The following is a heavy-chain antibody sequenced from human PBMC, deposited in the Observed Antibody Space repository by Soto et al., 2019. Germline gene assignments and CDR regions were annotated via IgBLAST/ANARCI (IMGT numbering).Heavy chain of an antibody. CDR1: GDTFTGYY. J-gene: IGHJ4*02. Sequence: ASVKVSCKASGDTFTGYYMHWVRQAPGQGLEWMGWINPNSGGTNYAQKFQGWVTMTRDTSISTAYMELSRLRSDDTAVYYCARGGAAAGTGDYFDYWGQGTLVTVSS. CDR2: INPNSGGT. D-gene: IGHD6-13*01. V-gene: IGHV1-2*04. CDR3: ARGGAAAGTGDYFDY.